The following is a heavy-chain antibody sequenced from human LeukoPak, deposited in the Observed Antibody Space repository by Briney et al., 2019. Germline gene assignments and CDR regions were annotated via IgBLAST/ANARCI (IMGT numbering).Heavy chain of an antibody. CDR1: GYTFTSYD. J-gene: IGHJ6*03. D-gene: IGHD3-10*01. CDR2: MNPNSGNK. Sequence: ASVKVSCKASGYTFTSYDINWVRQATGQGLEWMGWMNPNSGNKGYAQKFQGRVTMTRNTSISTGYMELSSLRSEDTAVYYCARGTESYGSGSNYYYYMDVWGKGTTVTVSS. V-gene: IGHV1-8*01. CDR3: ARGTESYGSGSNYYYYMDV.